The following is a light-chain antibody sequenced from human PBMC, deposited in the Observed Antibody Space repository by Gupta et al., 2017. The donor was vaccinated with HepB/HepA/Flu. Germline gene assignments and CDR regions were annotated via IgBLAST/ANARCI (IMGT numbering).Light chain of an antibody. V-gene: IGLV2-23*02. CDR1: SSAGGSYNL. CDR3: CSYAGSSTVV. J-gene: IGLJ2*01. CDR2: EVS. Sequence: QSALTQPASVSGSPGQSITISCTGTSSAGGSYNLVSWYQQHPGKAPKLMIYEVSKRPSGVSNRFSGSKAGNTASLTISGLQAEDEADYYCCSYAGSSTVVFGGGTKLTVL.